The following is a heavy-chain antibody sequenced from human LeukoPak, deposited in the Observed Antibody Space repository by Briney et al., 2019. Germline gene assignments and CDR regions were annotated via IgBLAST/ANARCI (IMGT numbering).Heavy chain of an antibody. CDR3: AKNPSIYSSGWYYLDY. CDR2: ISGSGGST. J-gene: IGHJ4*01. CDR1: GFTFSSYA. D-gene: IGHD6-19*01. Sequence: PGGSLRLSCAASGFTFSSYAMSWVRQAPGKGLEWVSAISGSGGSTYYADSVKGRFTISRGNSKNSLYLQMNSLRTEDTALYYCAKNPSIYSSGWYYLDYWGHGTLVTVSS. V-gene: IGHV3-23*01.